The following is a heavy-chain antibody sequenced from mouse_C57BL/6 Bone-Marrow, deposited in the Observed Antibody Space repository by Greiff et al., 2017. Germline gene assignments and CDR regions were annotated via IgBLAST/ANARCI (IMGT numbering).Heavy chain of an antibody. CDR2: ISSGGSYT. J-gene: IGHJ2*01. Sequence: DVMLVESGGDLVKPGGSLKISCAASGFTFSSYGMSWVRQTPDKRLEWVATISSGGSYTYYPDSVKGRFTISRANAKTTLYLQMSSLTSEDTAVYYCVGMRGYWFDCWGQGTILTVSA. CDR3: VGMRGYWFDC. V-gene: IGHV5-6*02. CDR1: GFTFSSYG. D-gene: IGHD2-14*01.